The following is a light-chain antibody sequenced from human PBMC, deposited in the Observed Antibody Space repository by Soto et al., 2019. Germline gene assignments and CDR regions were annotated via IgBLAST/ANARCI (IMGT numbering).Light chain of an antibody. CDR1: QSLLHRNGYNY. Sequence: DIVMTQSPLSLPVTPGEPASISCRSSQSLLHRNGYNYLDWYLQRPGQSPQLLIYLGSNRASGVPDRFSGSGSGTDFTLKISRVEAEDVGVYCCMQALQPPLYTFGQGTRLEIK. CDR2: LGS. J-gene: IGKJ2*01. CDR3: MQALQPPLYT. V-gene: IGKV2-28*01.